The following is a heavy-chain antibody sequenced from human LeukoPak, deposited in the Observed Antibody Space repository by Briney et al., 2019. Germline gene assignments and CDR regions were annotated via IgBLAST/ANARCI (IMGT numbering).Heavy chain of an antibody. D-gene: IGHD3-10*01. V-gene: IGHV1-24*01. CDR3: GRYFHGSGYYYRVGSFDY. Sequence: ASVKVSCKISGDTLTKLIIHWVRQAPGKGVEGMGGFDPEEGEIIYAQKFQGRVTLTEDTSADTAYMELSGLRSEDTAVYFCGRYFHGSGYYYRVGSFDYWGQGSLVTVSS. J-gene: IGHJ4*02. CDR1: GDTLTKLI. CDR2: FDPEEGEI.